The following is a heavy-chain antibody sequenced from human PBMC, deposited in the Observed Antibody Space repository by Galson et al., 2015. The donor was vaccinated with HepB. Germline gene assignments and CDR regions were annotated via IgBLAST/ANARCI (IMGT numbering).Heavy chain of an antibody. CDR2: ISGSGGST. J-gene: IGHJ6*02. D-gene: IGHD2-21*02. CDR1: GFTFSSYA. Sequence: SLRLSCAASGFTFSSYAMSWVRQAPGKGLEWVSAISGSGGSTYYADSVKGRFTISRDNSKNTLYLQMNSLRAEDMAVYYCAAPAISYYYYGMDVWGQGTTVTVSS. V-gene: IGHV3-23*01. CDR3: AAPAISYYYYGMDV.